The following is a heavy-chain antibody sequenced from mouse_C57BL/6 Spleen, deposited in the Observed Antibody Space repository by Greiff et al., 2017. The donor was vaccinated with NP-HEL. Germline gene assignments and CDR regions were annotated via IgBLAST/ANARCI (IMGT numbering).Heavy chain of an antibody. D-gene: IGHD1-1*01. Sequence: QVQLQQSGAELVKPGASVKISCKASGYAFSSYWMNWVKQRPGKGLEWIGQIYPGDGDTNYNGKFKGKATLTADKSSSTAYMQLSSLTSEDSAVYFCARPITTLVAKDYYAMDYWGQGTSVTVSS. CDR1: GYAFSSYW. J-gene: IGHJ4*01. CDR2: IYPGDGDT. CDR3: ARPITTLVAKDYYAMDY. V-gene: IGHV1-80*01.